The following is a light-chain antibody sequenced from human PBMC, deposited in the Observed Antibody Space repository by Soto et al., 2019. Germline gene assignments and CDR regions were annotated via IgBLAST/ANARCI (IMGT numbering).Light chain of an antibody. CDR1: QSVLYSSNNKNY. V-gene: IGKV4-1*01. Sequence: DIVMTQSPDSLAVSLGERATINCKSSQSVLYSSNNKNYLAWYQQKPGQSPKLLIYWASTRESGVPDRFSGSGSGTDFTLTISRLEPEDFAVYYCQQYGSSGTFGQGTKVDIK. CDR3: QQYGSSGT. J-gene: IGKJ1*01. CDR2: WAS.